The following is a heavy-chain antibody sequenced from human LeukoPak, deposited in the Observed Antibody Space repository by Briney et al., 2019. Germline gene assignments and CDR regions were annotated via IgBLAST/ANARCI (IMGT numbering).Heavy chain of an antibody. V-gene: IGHV3-7*01. CDR1: GFTFSSYW. D-gene: IGHD3-10*01. Sequence: GGSLRLSCVASGFTFSSYWMSWVRQAPGKGLEWVANINQDGSEKYDVDSAKGRFTVSRDNAKNSVYLEMNSLRVEDTGIYYCARFTRSASYEVYWGQGTLVTVSS. CDR2: INQDGSEK. J-gene: IGHJ4*02. CDR3: ARFTRSASYEVY.